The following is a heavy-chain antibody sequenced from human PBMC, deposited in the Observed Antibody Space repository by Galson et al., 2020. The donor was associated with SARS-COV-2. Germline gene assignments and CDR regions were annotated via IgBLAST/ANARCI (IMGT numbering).Heavy chain of an antibody. V-gene: IGHV3-11*04. Sequence: GESLKISCAASGFTFSDYYMSWIRQAPGKGLEWVSYISSSGSTIYYADSVKGRFTISRDNAKNSLYLQMNSLRAEDTAVYYCARQTSGITIFGVVIHNGNFDYWGQGTLVTVSS. D-gene: IGHD3-3*01. CDR1: GFTFSDYY. J-gene: IGHJ4*02. CDR2: ISSSGSTI. CDR3: ARQTSGITIFGVVIHNGNFDY.